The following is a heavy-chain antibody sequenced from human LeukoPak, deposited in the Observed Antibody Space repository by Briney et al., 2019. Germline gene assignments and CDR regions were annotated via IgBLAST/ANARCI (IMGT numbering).Heavy chain of an antibody. D-gene: IGHD3-3*01. J-gene: IGHJ3*02. CDR3: ARVLPRDYDFWSGIAFDI. V-gene: IGHV4-61*08. Sequence: SETLSLTCTVSGGSISSGDYYWSWIRQPPGKGLEWIGYIYYSGSTNYNPSLKSRVTISVDTSKNQFSLKLSSVTAADTAVYYCARVLPRDYDFWSGIAFDIWGQGTMVTVSS. CDR1: GGSISSGDYY. CDR2: IYYSGST.